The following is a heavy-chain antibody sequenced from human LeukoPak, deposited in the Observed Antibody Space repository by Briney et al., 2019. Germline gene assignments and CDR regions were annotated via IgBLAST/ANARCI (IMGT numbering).Heavy chain of an antibody. CDR1: GFTSSSYG. CDR3: ASYVGGDYYDSSGYFDY. Sequence: GRSLRLSCAASGFTSSSYGMHWVRQAPGKGLEWVAVIWYDGSNKYYADSVKGRFTISRDNSKNTLYLQMNSLRAEDTAVYYCASYVGGDYYDSSGYFDYWGQGTLVTVSS. CDR2: IWYDGSNK. D-gene: IGHD3-22*01. J-gene: IGHJ4*02. V-gene: IGHV3-33*01.